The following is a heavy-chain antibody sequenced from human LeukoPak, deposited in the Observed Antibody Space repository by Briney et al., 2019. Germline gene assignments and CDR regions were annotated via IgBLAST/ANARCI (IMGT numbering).Heavy chain of an antibody. D-gene: IGHD6-13*01. J-gene: IGHJ6*02. Sequence: GGSLRLSCVASGFTFSSYWMTWVRQAPGKGLEWVANIKSDGTQNYYVDSVKGRFTISRDNAKNSLYLQMNSLRADETAVYYCARLRPYSSSWYAYYGMDVWGQGTTVTVSS. V-gene: IGHV3-7*04. CDR3: ARLRPYSSSWYAYYGMDV. CDR1: GFTFSSYW. CDR2: IKSDGTQN.